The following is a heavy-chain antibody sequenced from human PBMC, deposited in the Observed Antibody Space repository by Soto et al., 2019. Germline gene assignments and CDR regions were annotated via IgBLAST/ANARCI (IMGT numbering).Heavy chain of an antibody. CDR1: GFTFSNNG. D-gene: IGHD2-15*01. V-gene: IGHV3-30*03. J-gene: IGHJ4*02. CDR2: ISSDGSKK. CDR3: AMDLCGGSSRFDD. Sequence: QVQLVASGGGVVQPGRSLRLSCVASGFTFSNNGIHWVRQAPGKGLQWVAVISSDGSKKYYANSVKGRFTISTDNSKNTLYLQMNSLSAEDTAVYYGAMDLCGGSSRFDDWGQGTLVTVSS.